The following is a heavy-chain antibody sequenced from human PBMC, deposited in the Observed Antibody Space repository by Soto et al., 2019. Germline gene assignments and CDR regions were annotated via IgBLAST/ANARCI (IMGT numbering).Heavy chain of an antibody. Sequence: EVQLVDSGGGLVQPGGSLRLSCAASGFTFSSYWMSWVRQAPGKGLEWVANIKQDGSEKYYVDSVKGRFTIYRDNAKNTGYLQMNSLRAEDTAVYYCARDPGIGLDYWGQGTLVTVSS. V-gene: IGHV3-7*01. CDR1: GFTFSSYW. J-gene: IGHJ4*02. CDR3: ARDPGIGLDY. CDR2: IKQDGSEK. D-gene: IGHD3-10*01.